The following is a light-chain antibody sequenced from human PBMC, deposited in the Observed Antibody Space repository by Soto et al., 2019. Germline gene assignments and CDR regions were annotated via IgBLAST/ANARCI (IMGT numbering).Light chain of an antibody. CDR2: AAS. J-gene: IGKJ2*01. Sequence: DVQMTQSPSSLSASVGDRVTITCRASQSVSTYLNWDQQKPGKAPKLLIHAASTLQSGVPSRFSGSGTGTDFTLTIDGLQPEDFATYCCQQTYFALHTFGQGTKVEI. CDR1: QSVSTY. CDR3: QQTYFALHT. V-gene: IGKV1-39*01.